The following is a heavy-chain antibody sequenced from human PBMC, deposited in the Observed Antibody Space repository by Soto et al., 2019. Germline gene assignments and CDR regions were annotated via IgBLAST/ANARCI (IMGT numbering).Heavy chain of an antibody. CDR1: GGSLGNYY. J-gene: IGHJ4*01. CDR2: IHYSGTT. D-gene: IGHD1-26*01. V-gene: IGHV4-59*01. CDR3: ARGVAKKWELPDY. Sequence: SETLSLTCSVSGGSLGNYYWSWIRQSPGMGLEWIGYIHYSGTTSYNPSLARRVTMSVDTAEDKFSLHLASVTAADTAVYFCARGVAKKWELPDYWGPGILVTVSS.